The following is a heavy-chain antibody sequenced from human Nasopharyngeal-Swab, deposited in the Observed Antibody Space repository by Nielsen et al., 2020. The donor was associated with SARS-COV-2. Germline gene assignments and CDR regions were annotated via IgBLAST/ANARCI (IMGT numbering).Heavy chain of an antibody. V-gene: IGHV4-39*07. CDR3: ARDRSSWYPYYFDY. Sequence: WIRQPPGKGLEWIGSIYYSGSTYYNPSLKSRVTISVDTSKNQFSLKLSSVTAADTAVYYCARDRSSWYPYYFDYWGQGTLVIVSS. J-gene: IGHJ4*02. D-gene: IGHD6-13*01. CDR2: IYYSGST.